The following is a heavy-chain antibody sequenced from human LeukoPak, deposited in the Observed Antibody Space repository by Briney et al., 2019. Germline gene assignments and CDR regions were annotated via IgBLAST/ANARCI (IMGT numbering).Heavy chain of an antibody. CDR1: GGSISSYY. Sequence: SETLSLTCTVSGGSISSYYWSRIRQPPGKGLEWIGYIYYSGSTNYNPSLKSRVTISVDTSKNQFSLKLGSVTAADTAVYYCAREKIRGGFDYWGQGTLVTVSS. D-gene: IGHD3-10*01. CDR3: AREKIRGGFDY. J-gene: IGHJ4*02. V-gene: IGHV4-59*01. CDR2: IYYSGST.